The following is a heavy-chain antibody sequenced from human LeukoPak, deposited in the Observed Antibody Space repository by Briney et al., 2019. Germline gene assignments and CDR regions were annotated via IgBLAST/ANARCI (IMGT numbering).Heavy chain of an antibody. Sequence: GGSLRLSCAASGFTFSSNAMSWVRQAPGKGLKWVSAISVSGGSTYYADSVKGRFTISEDNSKNTLYLQMNSLRAKDTAGYDCAKESSSSWPIEEYFQHWGQGTLVTVSS. J-gene: IGHJ1*01. CDR3: AKESSSSWPIEEYFQH. CDR1: GFTFSSNA. D-gene: IGHD6-13*01. CDR2: ISVSGGST. V-gene: IGHV3-23*01.